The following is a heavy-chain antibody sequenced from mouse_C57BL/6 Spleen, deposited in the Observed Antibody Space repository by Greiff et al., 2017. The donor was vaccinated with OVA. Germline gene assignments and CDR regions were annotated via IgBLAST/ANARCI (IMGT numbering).Heavy chain of an antibody. J-gene: IGHJ3*01. V-gene: IGHV1-55*01. CDR1: GYTFTSYW. CDR2: IYPGSGST. Sequence: VQLQHPGAELVKPGASVKMSCKASGYTFTSYWITWVKQRPGQGLEWIGDIYPGSGSTNYNEKFKSKATLTVDTSSSTAYMQLSSLTSEDSAVYYCAREGSLTGTFAYWGQGTLVTVSA. D-gene: IGHD4-1*01. CDR3: AREGSLTGTFAY.